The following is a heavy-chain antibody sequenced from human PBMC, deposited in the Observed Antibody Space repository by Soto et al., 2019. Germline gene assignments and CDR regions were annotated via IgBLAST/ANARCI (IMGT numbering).Heavy chain of an antibody. CDR2: ISYDGSNK. D-gene: IGHD1-26*01. V-gene: IGHV3-30-3*01. CDR3: ARDLVGATTGHDY. CDR1: GFTFSSYA. J-gene: IGHJ4*02. Sequence: QVQLVESGGGVVQPGRSLRLSCAASGFTFSSYAMHWVRQAPGKGLEWVAVISYDGSNKYYADSVKGRFTISRDNSKNTLYLQMNSLRAEDTAVYYCARDLVGATTGHDYLRQGTLGIVSA.